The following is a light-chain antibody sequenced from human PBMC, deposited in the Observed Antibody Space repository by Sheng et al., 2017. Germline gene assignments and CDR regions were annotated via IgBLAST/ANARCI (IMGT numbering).Light chain of an antibody. CDR2: DAS. CDR1: QSVGSN. J-gene: IGKJ5*01. V-gene: IGKV3-15*01. CDR3: QQYNNWPIT. Sequence: ETVMTQSPGTLSVSPGERATLSCRASQSVGSNLAWYQQKPGQAPRLLIYDASTRATGIPVRFSGSGSGTEFTLKISSLQSEDFAVYYCQQYNNWPITFGQGTRLEIK.